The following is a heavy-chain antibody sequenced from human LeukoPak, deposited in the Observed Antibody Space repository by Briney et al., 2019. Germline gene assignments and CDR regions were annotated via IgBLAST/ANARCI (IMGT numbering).Heavy chain of an antibody. CDR3: TTITYYDFWSGYSNFDY. CDR1: GFTFSNAW. CDR2: IKSRTDGGTT. J-gene: IGHJ4*02. D-gene: IGHD3-3*01. V-gene: IGHV3-15*01. Sequence: PGGSLRLSXAASGFTFSNAWMSWVRQAPGKGLEWVGRIKSRTDGGTTDYAAPVKGRFTISGDDSKNTLYLQMNSLKIEDTAVYYCTTITYYDFWSGYSNFDYWGQGTLVTVSS.